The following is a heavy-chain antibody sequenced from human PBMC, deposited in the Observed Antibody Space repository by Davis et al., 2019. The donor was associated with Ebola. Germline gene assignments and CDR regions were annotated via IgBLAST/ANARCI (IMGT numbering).Heavy chain of an antibody. CDR2: IDPSDSYT. CDR1: GYSFTNYW. D-gene: IGHD2-8*02. CDR3: ASLRRTITGMDDGFDI. J-gene: IGHJ3*02. V-gene: IGHV5-10-1*01. Sequence: GESLKISCKGSGYSFTNYWITWVRQMPGKGLEWMGRIDPSDSYTNYSPSFQGHVSISVDKSISTAYLQWSSLKASDTAMYYCASLRRTITGMDDGFDIWGQGTMVTVSS.